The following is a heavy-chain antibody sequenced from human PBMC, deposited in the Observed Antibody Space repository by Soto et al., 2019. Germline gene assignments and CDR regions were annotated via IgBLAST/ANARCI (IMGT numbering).Heavy chain of an antibody. CDR1: GFTFDDYA. CDR3: AKDIMADIEDSSSFDY. CDR2: ISWNSGSI. Sequence: EVQLVESGGGLVQPGRSLRLSCAASGFTFDDYAMHWVRQAPGKGLEWVSGISWNSGSIGYADSVKGRFTISRDNAKNSLYLQMNSLRAEDTALYYCAKDIMADIEDSSSFDYWGQGTLVTVSS. J-gene: IGHJ4*02. D-gene: IGHD6-6*01. V-gene: IGHV3-9*01.